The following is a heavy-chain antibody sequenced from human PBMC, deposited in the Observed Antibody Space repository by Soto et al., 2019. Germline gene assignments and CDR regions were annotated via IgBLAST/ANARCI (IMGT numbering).Heavy chain of an antibody. CDR3: AKRPGGSSWRSEYFQH. D-gene: IGHD6-13*01. J-gene: IGHJ1*01. V-gene: IGHV3-23*01. CDR2: ISGSDST. CDR1: GFTFSSYA. Sequence: PGGSLRLSCAASGFTFSSYAMSWVRQAPGKGLEWVSAISGSDSTYYADSVKGRFTISRDNSKNTLYLQMNSLRAEDTAVYYCAKRPGGSSWRSEYFQHWGQGTLVTAPQ.